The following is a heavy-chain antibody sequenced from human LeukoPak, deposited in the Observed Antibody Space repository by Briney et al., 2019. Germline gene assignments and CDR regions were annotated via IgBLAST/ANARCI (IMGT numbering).Heavy chain of an antibody. Sequence: GGSLRLSCAASGLTFRNYAMSWVRQAPGKGLEWVSVICANDGNTYYADAVKGRFTISRDNSKDTLYLQMDSLRAEDTAVYYCAKSESGSYSGDFDYWGQGTLVTVSS. V-gene: IGHV3-23*01. D-gene: IGHD3-10*01. CDR1: GLTFRNYA. CDR2: ICANDGNT. CDR3: AKSESGSYSGDFDY. J-gene: IGHJ4*02.